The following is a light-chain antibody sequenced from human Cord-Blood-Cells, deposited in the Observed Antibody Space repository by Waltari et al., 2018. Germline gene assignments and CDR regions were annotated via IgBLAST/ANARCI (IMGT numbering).Light chain of an antibody. Sequence: EIVMTQSPATLSVSPGERATLSCRASPIVSSNLAWYQQKPGQAPRLLIYGASTRATGNPARFSGSGSGTEFTLTISSLQSEDFAVYYCQQYNNWPGTFGQGTKVEIK. CDR2: GAS. CDR3: QQYNNWPGT. V-gene: IGKV3-15*01. J-gene: IGKJ1*01. CDR1: PIVSSN.